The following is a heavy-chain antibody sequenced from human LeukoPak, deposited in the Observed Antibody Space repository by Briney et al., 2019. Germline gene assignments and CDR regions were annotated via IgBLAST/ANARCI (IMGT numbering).Heavy chain of an antibody. Sequence: ASVKVSCKASGYTFTSYAMNWVRQAPGQGLEWMGWINTNTGNPTYAQGFTGRFVFSLDTSVSTAYLQISSLKAEDTAVYYCATEGGWLGDYYFDYWGQGTLVTVSS. D-gene: IGHD2-21*02. CDR1: GYTFTSYA. V-gene: IGHV7-4-1*02. CDR3: ATEGGWLGDYYFDY. CDR2: INTNTGNP. J-gene: IGHJ4*02.